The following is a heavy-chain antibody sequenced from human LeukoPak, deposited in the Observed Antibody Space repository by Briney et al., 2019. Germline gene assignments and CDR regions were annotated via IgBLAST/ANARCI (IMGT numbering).Heavy chain of an antibody. CDR1: GFTFSSYA. V-gene: IGHV3-23*01. CDR3: AKDRVIVATIRDFDY. D-gene: IGHD5-12*01. Sequence: PGGSLRLSCAASGFTFSSYAMSWVRQAPGKGLEWVSAISGSGGSTYYAGSVKGRFTISRDNSKNTLYLQMSSLRAEDTAVYYCAKDRVIVATIRDFDYWGQGTLVTVSS. J-gene: IGHJ4*02. CDR2: ISGSGGST.